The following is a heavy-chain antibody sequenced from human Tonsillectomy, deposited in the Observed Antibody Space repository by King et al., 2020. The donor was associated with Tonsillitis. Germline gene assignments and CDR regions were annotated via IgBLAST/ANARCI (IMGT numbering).Heavy chain of an antibody. CDR3: AKGREVAGNGYFDY. J-gene: IGHJ4*02. Sequence: QLVQSGGGVVQPGGSLRLSCAASGFTFTSYGLHWVRQAPGKGPEWIAFIRHDGSTKYYADSVKGRFTISRDNSKNTLYLQMNSLRAEDTAVYYCAKGREVAGNGYFDYWGQGTLVTVSS. CDR1: GFTFTSYG. V-gene: IGHV3-30*02. CDR2: IRHDGSTK. D-gene: IGHD2-15*01.